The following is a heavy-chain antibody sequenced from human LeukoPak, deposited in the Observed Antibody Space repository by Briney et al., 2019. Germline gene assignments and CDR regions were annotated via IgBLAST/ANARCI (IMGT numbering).Heavy chain of an antibody. J-gene: IGHJ6*03. CDR1: GGSISSGSYY. D-gene: IGHD3-22*01. Sequence: SETLSLTCTVSGGSISSGSYYWSWIRQPAGKGLEWIGRIYTSGSTNYNPSLKSRVTISVDTSKNQFSLKLSSVTAADTAVYYCARDRYYDSSGYSVGYYYYYMDVWGKGTTVTISS. CDR3: ARDRYYDSSGYSVGYYYYYMDV. CDR2: IYTSGST. V-gene: IGHV4-61*02.